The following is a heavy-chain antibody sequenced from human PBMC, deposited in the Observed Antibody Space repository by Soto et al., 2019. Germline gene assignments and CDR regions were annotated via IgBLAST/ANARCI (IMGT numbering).Heavy chain of an antibody. D-gene: IGHD3-10*01. CDR3: ARDRAYGSGSYYFDY. J-gene: IGHJ4*02. Sequence: AASVKVSCKASGYTFTGYYMHWLRESPGQGLEWMGWINPNSGGTNYAQKFQGWVTMTRDTSISTAYMELSRLRSDDTAVYYCARDRAYGSGSYYFDYWGQGTLVTVSS. CDR2: INPNSGGT. CDR1: GYTFTGYY. V-gene: IGHV1-2*04.